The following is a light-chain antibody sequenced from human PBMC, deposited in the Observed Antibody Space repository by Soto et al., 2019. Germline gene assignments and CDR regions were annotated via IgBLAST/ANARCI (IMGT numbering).Light chain of an antibody. J-gene: IGLJ1*01. CDR1: SSNIGRNY. CDR3: AAWDDSLRGYV. V-gene: IGLV1-47*02. CDR2: GNT. Sequence: QSALSQPPSASGTPGQRVTISCSGSSSNIGRNYIYLYQQLPGTAPKLLIYGNTQRPSGVPDRFSGSKSGTSVSLAISGLRSEDEADYYCAAWDDSLRGYVFGTGTKVTVL.